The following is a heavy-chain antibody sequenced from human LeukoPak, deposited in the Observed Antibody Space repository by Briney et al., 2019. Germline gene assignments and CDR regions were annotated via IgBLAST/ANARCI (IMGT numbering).Heavy chain of an antibody. Sequence: ASVEVSCKASGGTFSSYAISWVRQAPGQGLEWMGGIIPIFGTANYAQKFQGRITITADESTSTAYMELSSLRSDDTAVYYCARRWGIAVAGTLYYYYYMDVWGKGTTVTVSS. CDR3: ARRWGIAVAGTLYYYYYMDV. CDR2: IIPIFGTA. J-gene: IGHJ6*03. V-gene: IGHV1-69*13. CDR1: GGTFSSYA. D-gene: IGHD6-19*01.